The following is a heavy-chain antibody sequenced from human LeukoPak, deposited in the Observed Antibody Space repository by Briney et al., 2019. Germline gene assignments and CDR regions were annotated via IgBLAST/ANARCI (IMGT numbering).Heavy chain of an antibody. CDR1: ADSITNYY. CDR2: IYINGIT. CDR3: ARSSVGSGSNFDY. J-gene: IGHJ4*02. V-gene: IGHV4-4*07. Sequence: SETLSLTCSVSADSITNYYWNWIRHPAGKGLEWIGRIYINGITNYNPSLKSRVTMSVDTSKNHFSLNLSSVTAADTAMYYCARSSVGSGSNFDYWGQGTLVTVSS. D-gene: IGHD3-10*01.